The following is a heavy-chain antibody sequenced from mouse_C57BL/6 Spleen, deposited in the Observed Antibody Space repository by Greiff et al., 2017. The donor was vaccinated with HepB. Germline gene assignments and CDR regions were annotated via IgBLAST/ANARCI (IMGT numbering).Heavy chain of an antibody. CDR1: GFSLTSYG. V-gene: IGHV2-2*01. Sequence: QVQLQQSGPGLVQPSQSLSITCTVSGFSLTSYGVHWVRQSPGKGLEWLGVIWSGGSTDYNAAFISRLSISKDNSKSQVFFKMNSLQADDTAIYYCAGGYSWYFDVWGTGTTVTVSS. J-gene: IGHJ1*03. D-gene: IGHD2-3*01. CDR3: AGGYSWYFDV. CDR2: IWSGGST.